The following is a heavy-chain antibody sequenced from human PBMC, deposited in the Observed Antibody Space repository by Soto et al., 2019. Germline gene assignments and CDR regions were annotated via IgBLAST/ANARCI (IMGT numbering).Heavy chain of an antibody. V-gene: IGHV3-23*01. Sequence: AGGSLRLSCAASGFTFSSYAMSWVRQAPGKGLEWVSAISGSGGSTYYADSVKGRFTISRDNVKNSLYLQMNSLRDEDTAVYYCVRDRAWAFDIWGQGTMVTVSS. CDR3: VRDRAWAFDI. CDR2: ISGSGGST. J-gene: IGHJ3*02. CDR1: GFTFSSYA.